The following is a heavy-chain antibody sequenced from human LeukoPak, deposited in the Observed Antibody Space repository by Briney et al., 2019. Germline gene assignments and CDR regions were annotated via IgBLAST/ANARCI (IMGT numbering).Heavy chain of an antibody. CDR3: ARGDARGYSYGHFHFDH. CDR1: GGSISSYY. CDR2: IYYSGST. D-gene: IGHD5-18*01. V-gene: IGHV4-59*01. Sequence: PSETLSLTCTVSGGSISSYYWSWIRQPPGKGLEWIGYIYYSGSTNYNPSLKGRVTVSVDTSKNQFSLKLSSVTAADTAVYYCARGDARGYSYGHFHFDHWGHGTLVTVSS. J-gene: IGHJ4*01.